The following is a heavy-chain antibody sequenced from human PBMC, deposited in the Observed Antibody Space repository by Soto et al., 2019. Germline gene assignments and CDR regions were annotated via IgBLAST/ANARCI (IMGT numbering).Heavy chain of an antibody. Sequence: PETLSLTCAVYGGSFRGYYWSWIRQPPGKGLEWIGEINHSGRTNYNPSLKSRVTISVDTSKNQFSLKLSSVTAADTAVYYCARGQYSSGWEGLDYWGQGTRVTGS. CDR3: ARGQYSSGWEGLDY. J-gene: IGHJ4*02. V-gene: IGHV4-34*01. CDR2: INHSGRT. D-gene: IGHD6-19*01. CDR1: GGSFRGYY.